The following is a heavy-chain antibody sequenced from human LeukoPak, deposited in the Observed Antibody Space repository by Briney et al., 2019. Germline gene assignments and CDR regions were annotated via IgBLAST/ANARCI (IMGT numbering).Heavy chain of an antibody. CDR1: GGSISSYY. CDR3: ARHLGYCSSTSCYAWFDP. CDR2: MYYSGST. V-gene: IGHV4-59*08. Sequence: SETLSLTCTVSGGSISSYYWSWIRQPPGKGLEWIGYMYYSGSTNYNPSLKSRVTISVDTSKNQFSLKLSSVTAADTAVYYCARHLGYCSSTSCYAWFDPWGQGTLVTVSS. J-gene: IGHJ5*02. D-gene: IGHD2-2*01.